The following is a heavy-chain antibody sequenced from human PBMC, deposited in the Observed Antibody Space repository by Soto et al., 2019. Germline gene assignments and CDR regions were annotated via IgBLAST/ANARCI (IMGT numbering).Heavy chain of an antibody. V-gene: IGHV3-30*03. CDR2: ISYDGSNK. D-gene: IGHD3-22*01. J-gene: IGHJ4*02. CDR3: ATNDYDSSGAFDY. Sequence: QVQLVESGGGVVQPGRSLRLSCAASGFTFSSYGMHWVRQAPGKGLEWVAVISYDGSNKYYADSVKGRFTISRDNSKNTLYLQMNSLRAEDTAVYYCATNDYDSSGAFDYWGQGTLVTVSS. CDR1: GFTFSSYG.